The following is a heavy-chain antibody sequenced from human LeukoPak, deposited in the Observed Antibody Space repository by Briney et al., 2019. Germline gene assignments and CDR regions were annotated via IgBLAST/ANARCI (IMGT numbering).Heavy chain of an antibody. J-gene: IGHJ3*02. CDR3: ARGMRDGYKLRAFDI. CDR2: INPNSGGT. D-gene: IGHD5-24*01. V-gene: IGHV1-2*02. Sequence: ASVKVSCKASGYIFTGYYMHWVRQAPGQGLEWMGWINPNSGGTNYAQKFQGRVTMTRDTSISTAYMELSRLRSDDTAVYYCARGMRDGYKLRAFDIWGQGTMVTVSS. CDR1: GYIFTGYY.